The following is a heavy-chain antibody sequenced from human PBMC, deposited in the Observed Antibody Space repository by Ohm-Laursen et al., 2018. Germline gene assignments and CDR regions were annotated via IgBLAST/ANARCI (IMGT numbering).Heavy chain of an antibody. Sequence: SETLSLTWAVSGYSISSGYYWGWIRQPPGKGLEWIGSISHSGFTSYNPSLKSRVTISVDTSKNQFSLRLSSVTAADTAVYYCARHAAVSAWGDYGFDYFDYWGQGTLVTVSS. V-gene: IGHV4-38-2*01. CDR3: ARHAAVSAWGDYGFDYFDY. CDR1: GYSISSGYY. D-gene: IGHD4-17*01. J-gene: IGHJ4*02. CDR2: ISHSGFT.